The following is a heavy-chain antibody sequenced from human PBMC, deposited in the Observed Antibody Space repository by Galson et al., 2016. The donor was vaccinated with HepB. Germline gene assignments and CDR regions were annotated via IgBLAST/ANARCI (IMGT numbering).Heavy chain of an antibody. CDR3: ARENGDYLFIDY. J-gene: IGHJ4*02. D-gene: IGHD4-17*01. CDR1: GFTFSNHY. CDR2: INSDGSNA. Sequence: SLRLSCAGSGFTFSNHYMHWVRQAPGKGLVWVSRINSDGSNANYADSVKGRFTISRDNARNTLYQHVNSLRAEDAAVYYCARENGDYLFIDYWGQGTLVTVSS. V-gene: IGHV3-74*01.